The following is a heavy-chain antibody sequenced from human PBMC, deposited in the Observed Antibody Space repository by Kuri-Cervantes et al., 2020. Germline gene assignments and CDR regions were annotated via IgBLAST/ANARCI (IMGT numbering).Heavy chain of an antibody. CDR1: GGSISSSSYY. J-gene: IGHJ5*02. V-gene: IGHV4-39*06. D-gene: IGHD6-13*01. CDR2: IYYSGST. Sequence: GSLRLSCTVSGGSISSSSYYWGWIRQPPGKGLEWIGSIYYSGSTYYNPSLKSRVTISVDTSKNQFPLKLSSVTAADTAVYYCARGYWAAAGYNWFDPWGQGTLVTVSS. CDR3: ARGYWAAAGYNWFDP.